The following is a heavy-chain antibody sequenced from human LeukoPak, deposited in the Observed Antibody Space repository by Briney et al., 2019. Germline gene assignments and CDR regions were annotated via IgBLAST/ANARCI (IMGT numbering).Heavy chain of an antibody. V-gene: IGHV3-33*08. CDR2: IWYDGSNK. CDR1: GFTFSSYA. D-gene: IGHD2-2*01. CDR3: ARDHCSSTSCAYYYYAMDV. J-gene: IGHJ6*02. Sequence: PGGSLRLSCAASGFTFSSYAMHWVRQAPGKGLEWVAVIWYDGSNKYYADSVKGRFTISRDNSKNTLYLQMSSLRAEDTAVYYCARDHCSSTSCAYYYYAMDVWGQGTTVTVSS.